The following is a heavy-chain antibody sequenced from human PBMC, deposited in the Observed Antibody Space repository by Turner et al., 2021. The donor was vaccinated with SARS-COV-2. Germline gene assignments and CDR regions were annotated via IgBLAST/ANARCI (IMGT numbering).Heavy chain of an antibody. J-gene: IGHJ4*02. CDR2: IDTDGSTT. Sequence: EVQLVESGGGLVQPGGSLRLSCAVSGFTFSTYWMHWVRQAPGKGLVWVSRIDTDGSTTNYADSVKGRFTISRDNAKNTLYLQMNSLRAEDTAVYYCGRGGSSGYSYGFYWGQGTLVTVSS. CDR1: GFTFSTYW. CDR3: GRGGSSGYSYGFY. D-gene: IGHD5-18*01. V-gene: IGHV3-74*01.